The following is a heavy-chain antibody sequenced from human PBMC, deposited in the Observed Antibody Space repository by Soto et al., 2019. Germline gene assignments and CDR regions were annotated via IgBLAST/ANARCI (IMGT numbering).Heavy chain of an antibody. Sequence: EVQLVETGGGLVQPGGSLKLSCAASGFALSGSTMHWVRQASGKGLEWVGRIRSKGNTYATSYAASVQGRFTISRDVSKNTAFLEMTSLKTEDTAVYYCTKPIPASVYCYGMDVWGQGTTVTVSS. CDR2: IRSKGNTYAT. CDR1: GFALSGST. CDR3: TKPIPASVYCYGMDV. V-gene: IGHV3-73*02. D-gene: IGHD2-2*01. J-gene: IGHJ6*02.